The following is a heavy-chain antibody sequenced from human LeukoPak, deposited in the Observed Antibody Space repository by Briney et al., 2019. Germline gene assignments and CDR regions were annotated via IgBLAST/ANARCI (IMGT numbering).Heavy chain of an antibody. Sequence: GGSLRLSCAASGFTFSNYMMHWVRQAPGKGLVWVSRINTDGSTTSYADSVKGRFTISRDNAKNTLYLQMNSLRAEDTAVYYCARVYTFGPDYWGQGTLVTVSS. CDR3: ARVYTFGPDY. V-gene: IGHV3-74*01. D-gene: IGHD3-3*01. CDR1: GFTFSNYM. J-gene: IGHJ4*02. CDR2: INTDGSTT.